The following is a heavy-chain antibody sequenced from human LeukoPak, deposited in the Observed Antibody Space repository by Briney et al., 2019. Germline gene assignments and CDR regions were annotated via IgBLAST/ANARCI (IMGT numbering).Heavy chain of an antibody. V-gene: IGHV4-59*01. J-gene: IGHJ3*02. CDR1: GRSISSNY. Sequence: SETLSLACNVSGRSISSNYTGWIRQPPGKGLEWNGHTYYSGSTHYNPSLEKRHTISVDTSKRQFSLKLSSVTAADTALYYCARDCSTSCHAEAYGIWGRGTMATVS. CDR3: ARDCSTSCHAEAYGI. CDR2: TYYSGST. D-gene: IGHD2-2*01.